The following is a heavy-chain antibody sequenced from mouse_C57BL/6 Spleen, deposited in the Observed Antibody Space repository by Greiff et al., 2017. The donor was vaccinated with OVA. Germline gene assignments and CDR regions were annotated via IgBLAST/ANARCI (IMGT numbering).Heavy chain of an antibody. J-gene: IGHJ2*01. CDR3: ARETGPYYFDY. V-gene: IGHV3-6*01. CDR2: ISYDGSN. CDR1: GYSITSGYY. Sequence: DVHLVESGPGLVKPSQSLSLTCSVTGYSITSGYYWNWIRQFPGNKLEWMGYISYDGSNNYNPSLKNRISITRDTSQNQFFLKLNSVTTEDTATYYCARETGPYYFDYWGQGTTLTVSS. D-gene: IGHD4-1*01.